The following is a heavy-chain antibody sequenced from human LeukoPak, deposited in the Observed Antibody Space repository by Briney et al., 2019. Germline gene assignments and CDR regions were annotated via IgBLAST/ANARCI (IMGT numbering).Heavy chain of an antibody. V-gene: IGHV4-4*02. J-gene: IGHJ4*02. CDR2: IYYSGST. D-gene: IGHD3-22*01. Sequence: SGTLSLTCAVSGGSISSSNWWSWVRQPPGKGLEWIGYIYYSGSTYYNPSLKSRVTISVDTSKNQFSLKLSSVTAADTAVYYCARKPYYYDSSGYYSPFDYWGQGTLVTVSS. CDR3: ARKPYYYDSSGYYSPFDY. CDR1: GGSISSSNW.